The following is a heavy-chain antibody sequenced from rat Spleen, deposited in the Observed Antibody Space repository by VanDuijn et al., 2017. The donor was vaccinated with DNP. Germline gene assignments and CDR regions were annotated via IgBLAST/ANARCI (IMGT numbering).Heavy chain of an antibody. CDR2: ISYEGSST. D-gene: IGHD1-1*01. Sequence: EVQLVESGGDLVQPGRSLKLSYEGSGFTFSNHWMTWVRQAPKKGLEWVASISYEGSSTYFGDSVKGRFTISRANARSTLYLQMDSLRSEDTATYYCARQNYYYSGNTLDAWGQGISVTVSS. V-gene: IGHV5-22*01. CDR3: ARQNYYYSGNTLDA. J-gene: IGHJ4*01. CDR1: GFTFSNHW.